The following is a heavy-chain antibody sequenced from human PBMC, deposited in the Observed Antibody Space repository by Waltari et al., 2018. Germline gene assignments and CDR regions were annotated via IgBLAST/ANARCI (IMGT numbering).Heavy chain of an antibody. CDR1: GFTFSTHW. V-gene: IGHV3-7*01. Sequence: EVQLVESGGGLVQPGGSLRLSCAASGFTFSTHWVSWVRQAPGKGLEWVANIKQDGSVKDYVDSVKGRFTISRDNAKNSVYLQMNSLGVEDTAVYYCARSRKSRPRYFDYWGQGTLVTVSS. CDR2: IKQDGSVK. J-gene: IGHJ4*02. CDR3: ARSRKSRPRYFDY.